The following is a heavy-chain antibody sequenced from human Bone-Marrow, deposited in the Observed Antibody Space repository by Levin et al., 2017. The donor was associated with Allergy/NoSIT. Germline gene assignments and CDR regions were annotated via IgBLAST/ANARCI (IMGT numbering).Heavy chain of an antibody. CDR2: ISSSSSTI. J-gene: IGHJ3*02. CDR3: ARDRRIASEWDYYGSGSYGDHDAFDI. D-gene: IGHD3-10*01. V-gene: IGHV3-48*01. CDR1: GFTFSSYS. Sequence: GESLKISCAASGFTFSSYSMNWVRQAPGKGLEWVSYISSSSSTIYYADSVKGRFTISRDNAKNSLYLQMNSLRAEDTAVYYCARDRRIASEWDYYGSGSYGDHDAFDIWGQGTMVTVSS.